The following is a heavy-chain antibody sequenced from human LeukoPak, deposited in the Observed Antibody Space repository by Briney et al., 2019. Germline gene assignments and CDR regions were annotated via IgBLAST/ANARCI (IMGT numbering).Heavy chain of an antibody. J-gene: IGHJ3*02. CDR1: GGSISSSSYY. Sequence: PSETLSLTCTVSGGSISSSSYYWGWIRQPPGKGLEWIGSIYYSGSTYYNPSLKSRVTISVDTSKNQFSLKLSSVTAADTAVYYCARDPAITMITSGSFDIWGQGTMVTVSS. CDR2: IYYSGST. D-gene: IGHD3-22*01. V-gene: IGHV4-39*07. CDR3: ARDPAITMITSGSFDI.